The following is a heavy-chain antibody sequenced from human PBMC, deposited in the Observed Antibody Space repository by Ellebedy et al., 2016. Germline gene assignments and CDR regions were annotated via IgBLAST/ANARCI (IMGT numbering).Heavy chain of an antibody. Sequence: GESLKISCVVSGFSVSSNYLSWVRQAPGKGLEWVSVIYAGGSTFYADSVKGRFTISRDNSKNRLYLQMSSLKVEDTATYYCARARIDYWGQGTLVTVSS. CDR2: IYAGGST. CDR3: ARARIDY. CDR1: GFSVSSNY. J-gene: IGHJ4*02. V-gene: IGHV3-66*01.